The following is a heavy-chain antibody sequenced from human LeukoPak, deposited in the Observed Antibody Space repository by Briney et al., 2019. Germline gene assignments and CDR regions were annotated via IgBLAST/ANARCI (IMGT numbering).Heavy chain of an antibody. D-gene: IGHD3-10*01. CDR3: ARGLIRGPYYFDY. V-gene: IGHV3-11*01. CDR1: GFTLSDYY. CDR2: ISSSGSTI. Sequence: GGSLRLSCAASGFTLSDYYMSWIRQAPGKGPEWVSYISSSGSTIYYADSVRGRFTISRDNAKNSLYLQMNSLRAEDTAVYYCARGLIRGPYYFDYWGQGTLVTVSS. J-gene: IGHJ4*02.